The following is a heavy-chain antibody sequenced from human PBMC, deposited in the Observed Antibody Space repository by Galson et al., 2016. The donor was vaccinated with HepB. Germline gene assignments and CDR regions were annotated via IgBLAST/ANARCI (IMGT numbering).Heavy chain of an antibody. CDR3: ARGGGSIAVAQRGRTAIYRFDS. CDR2: TYYRSKWYN. D-gene: IGHD6-19*01. CDR1: GDSVSSNSAA. Sequence: CAISGDSVSSNSAAWNWIRQSPSRGLEWLGKTYYRSKWYNDYAVSVKSRITINPDTSKNQFSLQLNPVSPEDTAIYYCARGGGSIAVAQRGRTAIYRFDSWGQGTLVTVSS. V-gene: IGHV6-1*01. J-gene: IGHJ5*01.